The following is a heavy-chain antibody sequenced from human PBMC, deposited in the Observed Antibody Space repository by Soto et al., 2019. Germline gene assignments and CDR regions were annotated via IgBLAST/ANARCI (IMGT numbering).Heavy chain of an antibody. D-gene: IGHD6-13*01. V-gene: IGHV3-53*01. Sequence: PGGALGLSSAASGFTVSRNYMSWVRQAPGKGLEWVSVIYSGGSTYYADSVKCRFTISRDNSKNTLYLQMNSLRAEDTAVYYCARSSAGYYFYYGTEVWGKWTTVTLSS. CDR2: IYSGGST. CDR3: ARSSAGYYFYYGTEV. CDR1: GFTVSRNY. J-gene: IGHJ6*04.